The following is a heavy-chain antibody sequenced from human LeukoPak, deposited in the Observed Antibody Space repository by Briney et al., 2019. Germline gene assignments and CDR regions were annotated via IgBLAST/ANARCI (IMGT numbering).Heavy chain of an antibody. V-gene: IGHV4-4*07. CDR1: GDSMREDY. CDR2: IYSSANI. Sequence: SETLSLTCTVSGDSMREDYWGWIRQPAGRGLEWIGRIYSSANIDYNPSLESRVTLSIDTSKNQFSLKLSSVTAADTAVYYCASIDSYGRAESDYWGQGTLVTVSS. CDR3: ASIDSYGRAESDY. D-gene: IGHD5-18*01. J-gene: IGHJ4*02.